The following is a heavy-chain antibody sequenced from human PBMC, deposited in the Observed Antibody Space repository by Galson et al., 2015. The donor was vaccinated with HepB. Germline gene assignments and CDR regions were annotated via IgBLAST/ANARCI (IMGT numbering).Heavy chain of an antibody. V-gene: IGHV3-7*01. CDR1: GCTSSSPW. Sequence: SMRFPCAASGCTSSSPWMSWVRQAPGKGLEGGANIKDAGSEKYYVDSVKGRFTISRDNAKNSLYLQMNSLRAEDTAVYYCARGDSSGYYDLPGGYWGQGTLVAVSS. D-gene: IGHD3-22*01. CDR3: ARGDSSGYYDLPGGY. J-gene: IGHJ4*02. CDR2: IKDAGSEK.